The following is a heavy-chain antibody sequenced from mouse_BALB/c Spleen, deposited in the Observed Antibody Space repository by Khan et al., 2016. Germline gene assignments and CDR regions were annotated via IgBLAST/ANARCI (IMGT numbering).Heavy chain of an antibody. CDR3: AREARDVYWYFDV. V-gene: IGHV14-3*02. CDR2: IDPANGNT. D-gene: IGHD3-3*01. J-gene: IGHJ1*01. Sequence: VQLKQSGAELVKPGASVKLSCTASGFNIKDTYMHWVKQRPEQGLEWIGRIDPANGNTKYDPKFQGKATITADTSSNTAYLQLSSLTSEDTAVYYCAREARDVYWYFDVWGAGTTVTVSS. CDR1: GFNIKDTY.